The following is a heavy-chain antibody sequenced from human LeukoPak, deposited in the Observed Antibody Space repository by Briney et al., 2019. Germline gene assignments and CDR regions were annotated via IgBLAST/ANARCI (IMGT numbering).Heavy chain of an antibody. Sequence: ASVKVSCKASGYTFTGYYMHWVRQAPGQGLEWMGWINPNSGGTNYAQKFQGRVTMTTDTSTSTAYMELRSLRSDDTAVYYCARVEYSCGSAVFDYWGQGTLVTVSS. CDR2: INPNSGGT. V-gene: IGHV1-2*02. CDR3: ARVEYSCGSAVFDY. CDR1: GYTFTGYY. D-gene: IGHD5-18*01. J-gene: IGHJ4*02.